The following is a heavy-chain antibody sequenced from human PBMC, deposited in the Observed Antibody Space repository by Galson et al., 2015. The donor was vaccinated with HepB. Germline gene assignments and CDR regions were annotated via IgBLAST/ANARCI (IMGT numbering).Heavy chain of an antibody. CDR3: ARDLRVSSSGWYNWFDP. CDR2: INPNTADT. J-gene: IGHJ5*02. D-gene: IGHD6-19*01. Sequence: SCKASGYTFTAYYMHWVRQAPGQGLEWMGRINPNTADTNSAQKFEGRVTLTRDTSLSTVFIELSNLTSDDTAIYFCARDLRVSSSGWYNWFDPWGQGTLVTVSS. V-gene: IGHV1-2*06. CDR1: GYTFTAYY.